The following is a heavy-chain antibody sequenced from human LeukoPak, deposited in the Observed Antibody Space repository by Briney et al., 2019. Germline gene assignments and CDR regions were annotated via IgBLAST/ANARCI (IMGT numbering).Heavy chain of an antibody. CDR2: ITPIFGTA. V-gene: IGHV1-69*05. Sequence: ASVKVSCKASGGTFSSYAISWVRQAPGQGLEWMGGITPIFGTANYAQKFQGRVTITTDESTSTAYMELSSLRSEDTAVYYCASAPGIAVAGTSDAFDIWGQGTMVTVSS. D-gene: IGHD6-19*01. J-gene: IGHJ3*02. CDR3: ASAPGIAVAGTSDAFDI. CDR1: GGTFSSYA.